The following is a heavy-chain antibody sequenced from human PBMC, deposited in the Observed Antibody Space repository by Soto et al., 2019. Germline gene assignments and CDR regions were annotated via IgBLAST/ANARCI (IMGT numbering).Heavy chain of an antibody. CDR2: IYYSGST. CDR1: GGSISSGGYY. D-gene: IGHD2-21*02. Sequence: SETLSLTCTVSGGSISSGGYYWSWIRQHPGKGLEWIGYIYYSGSTYYNPSLKSRVTISVDTSKNQFSLKLSSVTAADTAVYYCARDGGGDYQFDYWGQGTLVTVSS. CDR3: ARDGGGDYQFDY. J-gene: IGHJ4*02. V-gene: IGHV4-31*03.